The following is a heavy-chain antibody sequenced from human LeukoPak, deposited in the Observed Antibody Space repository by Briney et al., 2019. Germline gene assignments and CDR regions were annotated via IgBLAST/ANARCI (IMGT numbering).Heavy chain of an antibody. D-gene: IGHD3-10*01. CDR1: GFTFDDYA. Sequence: GGSLRLSCAASGFTFDDYAMHWVRQAPGKGLEWVSGISWNSGSIGYADSVKGRFTISRDNAKNSLYLQMNSPRAEDTALYYCAKISSGSYYDYWGQGTLVTVSS. CDR2: ISWNSGSI. CDR3: AKISSGSYYDY. V-gene: IGHV3-9*01. J-gene: IGHJ4*02.